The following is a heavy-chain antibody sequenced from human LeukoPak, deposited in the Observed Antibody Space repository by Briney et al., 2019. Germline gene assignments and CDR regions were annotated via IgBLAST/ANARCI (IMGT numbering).Heavy chain of an antibody. D-gene: IGHD5-12*01. V-gene: IGHV3-48*03. J-gene: IGHJ4*02. Sequence: GGSLRLSCAASGFTFSSYEMNWVRQAPGKGLEWVSYISSSGSTIYYADSVKGRFTISRDNAKNSLYLQMNSLRAEDTAVYYCARENGYSGYVDYWGQGTLVTVSS. CDR1: GFTFSSYE. CDR2: ISSSGSTI. CDR3: ARENGYSGYVDY.